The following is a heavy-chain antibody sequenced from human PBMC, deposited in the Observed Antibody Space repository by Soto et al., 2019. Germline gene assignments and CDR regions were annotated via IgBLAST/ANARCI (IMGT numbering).Heavy chain of an antibody. J-gene: IGHJ3*02. CDR1: GYSFTSYW. D-gene: IGHD2-8*01. CDR2: IDPSDSYT. CDR3: ARVTVVYADPKGAFDI. V-gene: IGHV5-10-1*01. Sequence: GESLKISCKGSGYSFTSYWISWVRQMPGKGLEWMGRIDPSDSYTNYSPSFQGHVTISADKSISTAYLQWSSLKASDTAMYYCARVTVVYADPKGAFDIWGQGTMVTVSS.